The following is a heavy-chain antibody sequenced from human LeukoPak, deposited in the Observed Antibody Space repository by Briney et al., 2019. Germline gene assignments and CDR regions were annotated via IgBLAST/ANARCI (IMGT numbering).Heavy chain of an antibody. D-gene: IGHD6-13*01. CDR2: INSDGSST. J-gene: IGHJ4*02. V-gene: IGHV3-74*01. Sequence: GGSLRLSCVASAFTFSSYWMHWVRRAPGKGLVWVSRINSDGSSTNYADSVKGRFTISRDNAKNTLYLQMNSLRAEDTAVYYCARVDYSSSWFVDYWGQGTLVTVSS. CDR3: ARVDYSSSWFVDY. CDR1: AFTFSSYW.